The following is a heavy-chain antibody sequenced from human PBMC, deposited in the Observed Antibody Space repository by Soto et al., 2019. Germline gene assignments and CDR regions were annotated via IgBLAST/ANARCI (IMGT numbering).Heavy chain of an antibody. J-gene: IGHJ4*01. CDR3: AKERMGAGVRGYFDY. V-gene: IGHV3-30*18. CDR1: GFTFSSYG. CDR2: ISYDGSNK. Sequence: QLQLVESGGGVVQPGKSLRLSCAGSGFTFSSYGMDWVRQAPGKGLEWAAAISYDGSNKYYADSVKGRFTISRDNSKNTLHLQRSSLRADDTAVYYCAKERMGAGVRGYFDYWGHGTLVTVSS. D-gene: IGHD3-10*01.